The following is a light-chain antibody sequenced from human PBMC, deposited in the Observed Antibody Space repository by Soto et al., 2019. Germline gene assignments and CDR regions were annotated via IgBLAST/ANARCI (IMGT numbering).Light chain of an antibody. J-gene: IGKJ4*01. CDR1: QSVSRN. V-gene: IGKV3-15*01. CDR2: ATS. CDR3: QHYNNLPLT. Sequence: EIVMTQSPATLSVSPGERASLSCRASQSVSRNLAWYQQKPGQTPRLLIYATSTRATGIPARFSGSVSGTEFTLTISSLQSEDFAVYYCQHYNNLPLTFGGGTKVEIK.